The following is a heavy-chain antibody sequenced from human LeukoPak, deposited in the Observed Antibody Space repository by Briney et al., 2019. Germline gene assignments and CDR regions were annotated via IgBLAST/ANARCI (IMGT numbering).Heavy chain of an antibody. Sequence: GGSLRLSCAASGFTVSTNYMNWVRQAPGKGLEWVSVIYSGGSTYYADSVKGRFTISRDNSKNTLYLQMNSLRAEDTAVYYCARDTVTTFRFRDYYYYGMDVWGQGTTVPVSS. J-gene: IGHJ6*02. D-gene: IGHD4-17*01. CDR1: GFTVSTNY. V-gene: IGHV3-53*01. CDR3: ARDTVTTFRFRDYYYYGMDV. CDR2: IYSGGST.